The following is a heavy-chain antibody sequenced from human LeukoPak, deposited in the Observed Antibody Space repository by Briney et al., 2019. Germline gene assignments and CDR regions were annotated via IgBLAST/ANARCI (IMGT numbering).Heavy chain of an antibody. CDR3: ARDKGYCSSTSCCPAEYFQH. Sequence: PSETLSLTCTVSGGSISSYYWSWIRQPPGKGLEGIGYIYYRGSTNYNPSVKSRVTISVDMSKNKFYLRLSSVSPADTAVYYCARDKGYCSSTSCCPAEYFQHWGQGTLVTVSS. CDR2: IYYRGST. V-gene: IGHV4-59*01. D-gene: IGHD2-2*01. J-gene: IGHJ1*01. CDR1: GGSISSYY.